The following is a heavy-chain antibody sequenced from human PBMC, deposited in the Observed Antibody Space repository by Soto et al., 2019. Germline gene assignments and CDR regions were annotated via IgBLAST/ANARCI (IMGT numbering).Heavy chain of an antibody. Sequence: PWGSLRLSCAASGFTFSSYGMHWVRQAPGKGLEWVAVISYDGSNKYYADSVKGRFTISRDNSKNTLYLQMNSLRAEDTAVYYCASTRSSGWFSLFDYWGQGTLVTVSS. D-gene: IGHD6-19*01. J-gene: IGHJ4*02. CDR3: ASTRSSGWFSLFDY. CDR2: ISYDGSNK. V-gene: IGHV3-30*03. CDR1: GFTFSSYG.